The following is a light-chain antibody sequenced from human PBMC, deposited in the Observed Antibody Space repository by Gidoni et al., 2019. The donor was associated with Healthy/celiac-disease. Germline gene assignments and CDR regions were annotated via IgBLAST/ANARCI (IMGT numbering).Light chain of an antibody. J-gene: IGKJ2*01. V-gene: IGKV1-5*03. Sequence: DIQLTPSPSTLSASVGDRVTITCRASQSISSWLAWYQQKPGKAPKLLIYKASSLESGVPSRFSGSGSGTEFTLTISSLQPDDFATYSCQQYNSYSSYTFXQXTKLEIK. CDR1: QSISSW. CDR2: KAS. CDR3: QQYNSYSSYT.